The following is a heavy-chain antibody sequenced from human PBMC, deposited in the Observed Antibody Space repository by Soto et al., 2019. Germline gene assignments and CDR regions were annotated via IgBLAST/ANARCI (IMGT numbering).Heavy chain of an antibody. V-gene: IGHV5-10-1*01. CDR2: IDPSDSYT. D-gene: IGHD4-4*01. Sequence: GESLKISCKGSGYSFTSYWISWVRQMPGKGLEWMGRIDPSDSYTNYSPSFQGHVTISADKSIGTAYLQWSSLKASDTAMYYCAQGPSNYDNNWFDPWGQGTLVTVSS. CDR1: GYSFTSYW. J-gene: IGHJ5*02. CDR3: AQGPSNYDNNWFDP.